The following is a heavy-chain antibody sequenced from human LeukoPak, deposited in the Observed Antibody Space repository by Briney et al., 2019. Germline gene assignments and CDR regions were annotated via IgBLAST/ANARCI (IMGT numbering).Heavy chain of an antibody. D-gene: IGHD6-19*01. CDR1: GGSISSSSYY. CDR3: ARLRKWLADY. V-gene: IGHV4-39*01. CDR2: IYYSGST. J-gene: IGHJ4*02. Sequence: SETLSLTCTVSGGSISSSSYYWGWILQPPGKGLEWIGSIYYSGSTYYNPSLKSRVTISVDTSKNQFSLKLSSVTAADTAVYYCARLRKWLADYWGQGTLVTVSS.